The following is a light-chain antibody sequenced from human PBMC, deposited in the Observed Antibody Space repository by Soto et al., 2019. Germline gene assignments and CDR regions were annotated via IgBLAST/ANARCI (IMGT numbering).Light chain of an antibody. CDR1: SSDVGGYIY. Sequence: QSALTQPASVSGSPGQSITISCTGTSSDVGGYIYVSWYQQHPGKAPKVIIYEVSNRPSGVSNRFSGSKSGNTASLTISGLQAEDEADYYCCSYAGSYTLVFGGGTKLTVL. CDR3: CSYAGSYTLV. J-gene: IGLJ2*01. CDR2: EVS. V-gene: IGLV2-14*01.